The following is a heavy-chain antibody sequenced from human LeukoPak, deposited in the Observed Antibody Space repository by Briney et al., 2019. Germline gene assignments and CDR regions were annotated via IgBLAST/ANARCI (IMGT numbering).Heavy chain of an antibody. CDR3: ARDQSSVAGTTYNWFDP. D-gene: IGHD6-19*01. CDR1: GFTFSIYG. J-gene: IGHJ5*02. Sequence: GGTLRLSCVASGFTFSIYGMNWIRQAPGKGLEWVSAISPSGDHTYYRDSVKGRFTISRANAKNSLYLQMNSLRAEDTAVYYCARDQSSVAGTTYNWFDPWGQGTLVTVSS. CDR2: ISPSGDHT. V-gene: IGHV3-21*01.